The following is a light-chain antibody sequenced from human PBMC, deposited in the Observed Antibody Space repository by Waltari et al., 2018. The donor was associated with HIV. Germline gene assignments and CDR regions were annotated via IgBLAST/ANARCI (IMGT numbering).Light chain of an antibody. CDR3: SSYTSTTTLEV. J-gene: IGLJ2*01. Sequence: QSALTQPASVSGSPGQSITISCTGTSSDVGCYRYVSWYQHHPGKAPKLMIFDVSNRPSGVSDRFSGSKSGNTASLTISGLQVEDEADYYCSSYTSTTTLEVFGGGTKLTVL. CDR2: DVS. CDR1: SSDVGCYRY. V-gene: IGLV2-14*03.